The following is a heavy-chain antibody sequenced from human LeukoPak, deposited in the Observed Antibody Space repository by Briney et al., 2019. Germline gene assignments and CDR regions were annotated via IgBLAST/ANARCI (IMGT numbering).Heavy chain of an antibody. CDR2: IWYDGSNK. CDR1: GCTFSSYG. J-gene: IGHJ4*02. V-gene: IGHV3-33*01. D-gene: IGHD5-18*01. CDR3: ARDPRGYSYGWPDY. Sequence: GGSLRLSCAASGCTFSSYGMHWVRQAPGKGLEWVAVIWYDGSNKYYADSVKGRFTISRDNPKNTLYLQMNSLRAEDTAVYYCARDPRGYSYGWPDYWGQGTLVTVSS.